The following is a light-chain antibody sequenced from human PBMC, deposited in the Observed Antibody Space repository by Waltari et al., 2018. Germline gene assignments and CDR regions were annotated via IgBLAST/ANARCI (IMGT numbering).Light chain of an antibody. CDR2: SAS. CDR3: QQTYSTPWT. Sequence: DIQMTQSPSFLSASVGDRITITCRASQGIITYLNWYQQTPGKAPKVLIYSASTLQSGVPLRFSGTGSGTNFTLTISSLQPEDFATYSCQQTYSTPWTFGRGTKVELK. J-gene: IGKJ1*01. CDR1: QGIITY. V-gene: IGKV1-39*01.